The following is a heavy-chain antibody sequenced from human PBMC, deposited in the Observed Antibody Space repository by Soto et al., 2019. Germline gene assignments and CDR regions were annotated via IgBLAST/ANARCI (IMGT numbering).Heavy chain of an antibody. CDR1: GFTFRNYA. J-gene: IGHJ4*02. D-gene: IGHD4-17*01. CDR3: ARDGGYGDYWNNFDY. CDR2: ISYDGSNK. Sequence: PGGSLRLSCAASGFTFRNYAMHWVRQAPGKGPEWVAVISYDGSNKYYADSVKGRFTISRDNSKNTLYLQMNSLRAEDTAVYYCARDGGYGDYWNNFDYWGQGTLVTVSS. V-gene: IGHV3-30-3*01.